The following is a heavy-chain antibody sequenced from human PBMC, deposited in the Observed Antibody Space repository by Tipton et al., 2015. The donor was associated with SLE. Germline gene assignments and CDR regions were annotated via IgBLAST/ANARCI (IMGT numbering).Heavy chain of an antibody. CDR1: GFTFSSYA. V-gene: IGHV3-23*03. D-gene: IGHD6-13*01. Sequence: SLRLSCAASGFTFSSYAMSWVRQAPGKGLEWVSVIYSGGSTYYADSVKGRFTISRDNSKNSLYLQMNSLRAEDTALYYCAKAGGAAAVHWYFDLWGRGTLVTVSS. J-gene: IGHJ2*01. CDR3: AKAGGAAAVHWYFDL. CDR2: IYSGGST.